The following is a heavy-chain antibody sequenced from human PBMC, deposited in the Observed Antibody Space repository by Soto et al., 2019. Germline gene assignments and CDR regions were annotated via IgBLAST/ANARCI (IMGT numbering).Heavy chain of an antibody. CDR2: INAGNGNT. CDR1: GYTFTSYA. Sequence: ASVKVSCKASGYTFTSYAMHWVRQAPGQRLEWMGWINAGNGNTKYSQKFQGRVTMTTDTSTSTAYMELRSLRSDDTAVYYCARVTDSVTYYDFWSGYYSDYYYYGMDVWGQGTTVTVSS. V-gene: IGHV1-3*01. D-gene: IGHD3-3*01. CDR3: ARVTDSVTYYDFWSGYYSDYYYYGMDV. J-gene: IGHJ6*02.